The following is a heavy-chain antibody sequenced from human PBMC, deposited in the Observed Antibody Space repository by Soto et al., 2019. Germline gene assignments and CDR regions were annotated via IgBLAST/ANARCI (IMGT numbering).Heavy chain of an antibody. CDR2: IYYSGST. Sequence: PSETLSLTCTVSGGSISSGGYYWSWIRLHPGKGLEWIGYIYYSGSTYYNPSLKSRVTISVDTSKNQFSLKLSSVTAADSAVYYCARDDGYWIYGFDYWGQGTLVTVSS. CDR1: GGSISSGGYY. V-gene: IGHV4-31*03. J-gene: IGHJ4*02. D-gene: IGHD5-18*01. CDR3: ARDDGYWIYGFDY.